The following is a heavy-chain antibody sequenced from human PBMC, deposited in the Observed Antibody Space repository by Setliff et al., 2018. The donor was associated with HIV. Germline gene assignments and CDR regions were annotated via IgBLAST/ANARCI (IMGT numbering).Heavy chain of an antibody. Sequence: SETLSLTCTVSGASIGSSGDYWGWIRQPPGKGLEWVGSIATHFKSSLESRVTISLDASKNQISVKFSSVTASDTAIYYCGRHRPFTAFDVWGQWTMVPVSS. CDR1: GASIGSSGDY. V-gene: IGHV4-39*01. CDR2: IAT. CDR3: GRHRPFTAFDV. J-gene: IGHJ3*01.